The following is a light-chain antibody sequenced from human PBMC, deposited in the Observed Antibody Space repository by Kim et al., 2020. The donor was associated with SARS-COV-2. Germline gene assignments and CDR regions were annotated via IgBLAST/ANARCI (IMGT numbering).Light chain of an antibody. CDR1: QSVSSN. J-gene: IGKJ4*01. Sequence: EIVMTQSPAALSVSPGERVTLSCRASQSVSSNLAWYHQKPGQAPRLLIYGASARATGFPARFSGSGSGTEFTLTISSLQSEDFAVYYCQQYNNWPLTFGGGTKVEIK. CDR3: QQYNNWPLT. CDR2: GAS. V-gene: IGKV3-15*01.